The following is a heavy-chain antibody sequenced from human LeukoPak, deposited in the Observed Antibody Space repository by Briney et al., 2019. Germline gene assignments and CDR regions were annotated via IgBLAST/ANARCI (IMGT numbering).Heavy chain of an antibody. J-gene: IGHJ4*02. CDR2: INHSGST. D-gene: IGHD3-22*01. CDR1: GGSFSGYY. Sequence: SETLSLTCAVYGGSFSGYYWSWIRQPPGKGLEWIGEINHSGSTNYNPSLKSRVTISVDTSKNQFSLKLSSVTAADTAVYYCARHDRISTSSLDYWGQGTLVTVSS. CDR3: ARHDRISTSSLDY. V-gene: IGHV4-34*01.